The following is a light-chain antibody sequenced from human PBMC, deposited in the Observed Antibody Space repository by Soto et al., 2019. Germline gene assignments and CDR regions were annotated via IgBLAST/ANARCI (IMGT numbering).Light chain of an antibody. CDR1: LNVATN. J-gene: IGKJ1*01. Sequence: TVMTQSPATLSMSPGDRAALSCRASLNVATNMAWYQQKPGQAPRLLIYGASIRATGVPARFTGSGSETEFTLSLHKLQSEDFAVYYCHQYNTGLRTFGRGTRVEV. V-gene: IGKV3-15*01. CDR2: GAS. CDR3: HQYNTGLRT.